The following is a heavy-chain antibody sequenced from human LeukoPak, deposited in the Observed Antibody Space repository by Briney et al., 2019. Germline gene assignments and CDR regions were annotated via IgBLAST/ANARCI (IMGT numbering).Heavy chain of an antibody. Sequence: AGGSLRLSCAASGFTFSSYSMNWVRQAPGKGLEWVSYISSSSSTIYYADSVKGRFTISRDNAKNSLYLQMNSLRAEDTAVYYCARDLFRRSSFVGVRRWSAHGFDYWGQGTLVTVSS. V-gene: IGHV3-48*01. D-gene: IGHD4-23*01. CDR2: ISSSSSTI. CDR3: ARDLFRRSSFVGVRRWSAHGFDY. CDR1: GFTFSSYS. J-gene: IGHJ4*02.